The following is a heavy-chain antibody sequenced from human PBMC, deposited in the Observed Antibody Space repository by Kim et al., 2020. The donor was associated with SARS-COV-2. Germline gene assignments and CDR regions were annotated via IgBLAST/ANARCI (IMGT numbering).Heavy chain of an antibody. CDR2: ITGSGAST. CDR1: GFTFSSNA. J-gene: IGHJ4*02. V-gene: IGHV3-23*01. CDR3: AKHQADVWFPDY. D-gene: IGHD3-10*01. Sequence: GGSLRLSCAASGFTFSSNAMSWVRQAPGKGLEWVSGITGSGASTYYADSVKGRLTISRDNSKNTLYLQMNSLRAEDTAVYYCAKHQADVWFPDYWGQGTLVTVSS.